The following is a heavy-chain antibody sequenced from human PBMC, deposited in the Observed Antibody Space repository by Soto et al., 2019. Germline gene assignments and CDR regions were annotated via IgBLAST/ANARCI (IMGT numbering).Heavy chain of an antibody. Sequence: ASVKVSCKASGYTFSTYDINWVRQATGQGLEWTGWMNPQSGKTAYAEKFQGRVTMTRDTSISTAYMELSSLRSEDTAVYYCARRIVPAAAGIGMDVWGQGTTVTVSS. D-gene: IGHD2-2*01. CDR2: MNPQSGKT. CDR1: GYTFSTYD. CDR3: ARRIVPAAAGIGMDV. V-gene: IGHV1-8*01. J-gene: IGHJ6*02.